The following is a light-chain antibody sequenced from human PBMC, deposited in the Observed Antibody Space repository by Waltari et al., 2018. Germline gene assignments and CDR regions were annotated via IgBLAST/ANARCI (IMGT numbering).Light chain of an antibody. J-gene: IGLJ3*02. CDR1: SSDIGSYY. Sequence: QSVLTQPPSASGTPGQTVTIFCSGSSSDIGSYYVYWYQQLPGTAPKILSFDNHQRPSGVPDRFSASKSGTSASLAISGLRSEDEADYFCATWDGSLTAWVFGGGTKVTVL. CDR2: DNH. CDR3: ATWDGSLTAWV. V-gene: IGLV1-47*02.